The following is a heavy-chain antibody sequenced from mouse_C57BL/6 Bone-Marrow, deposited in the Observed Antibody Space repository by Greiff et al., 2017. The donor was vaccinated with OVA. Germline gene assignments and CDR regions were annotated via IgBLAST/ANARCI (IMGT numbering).Heavy chain of an antibody. CDR1: GFTFSSYG. D-gene: IGHD1-1*01. CDR2: ISSGGSYT. Sequence: EVQVVESGGDLVKPGGSLKLSCAASGFTFSSYGLSWVRQTPDKRLEWVATISSGGSYTYYPDSVKGRFTISRDNAKNTLYLQMSSLKSEDTAMYYCARQDYGSFYAMDYWGQGTSVTVSS. V-gene: IGHV5-6*01. CDR3: ARQDYGSFYAMDY. J-gene: IGHJ4*01.